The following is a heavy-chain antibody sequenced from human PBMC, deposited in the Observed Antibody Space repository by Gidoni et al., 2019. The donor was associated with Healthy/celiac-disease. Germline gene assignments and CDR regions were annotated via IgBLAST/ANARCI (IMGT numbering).Heavy chain of an antibody. CDR3: AKGLPYDSLTGSFDY. J-gene: IGHJ4*02. V-gene: IGHV3-9*01. CDR1: GFTFDDYA. Sequence: EVQLVESGGGLVQPGRSLRLSCAASGFTFDDYAMHWVRQAPGKGLEWVSGISWNSGNIGYADSVKGRFTISRDNAKNSLYLQMNSLRGEDTALYYCAKGLPYDSLTGSFDYWGQGTLVTVSS. CDR2: ISWNSGNI. D-gene: IGHD3-9*01.